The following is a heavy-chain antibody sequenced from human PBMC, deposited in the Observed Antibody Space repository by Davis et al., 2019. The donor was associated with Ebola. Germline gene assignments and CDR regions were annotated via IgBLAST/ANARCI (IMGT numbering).Heavy chain of an antibody. D-gene: IGHD3-16*01. V-gene: IGHV3-30*03. CDR1: GFIFSSYG. J-gene: IGHJ6*02. CDR3: ARDRPLDFFFGDYYGMDV. Sequence: GESLKISCAASGFIFSSYGMHWVRQAPGKGLEWVAVISYDGSNKYYADSVKGRFTISRDNSKNTLYLQMNSLRAEDTAVYYCARDRPLDFFFGDYYGMDVWGQGTTVTVSS. CDR2: ISYDGSNK.